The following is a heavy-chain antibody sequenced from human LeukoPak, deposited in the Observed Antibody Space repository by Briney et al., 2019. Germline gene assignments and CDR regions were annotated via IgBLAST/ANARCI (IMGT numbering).Heavy chain of an antibody. CDR2: IYYSGST. Sequence: SETLSLTCTVSGDSISSSSSYWGWMRQPPGEGLEWIGSIYYSGSTYYNTSLKSRVTISVDTSKNQFSLKLSSVTAADTAVYYCARIPTVTFFDYWGQGTLVTVSS. D-gene: IGHD4-17*01. CDR1: GDSISSSSSY. J-gene: IGHJ4*02. V-gene: IGHV4-39*07. CDR3: ARIPTVTFFDY.